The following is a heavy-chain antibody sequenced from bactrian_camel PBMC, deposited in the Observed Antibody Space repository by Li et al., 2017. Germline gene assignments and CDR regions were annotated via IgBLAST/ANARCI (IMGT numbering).Heavy chain of an antibody. CDR1: GSTYSSNC. D-gene: IGHD4*01. Sequence: HVQLVESGGGSVQAGGSLRLSCAASGSTYSSNCMGWFRQAPGKEREGVATIFRDGSTNYADSVKGRFTVSQDNAKNTVYLQMNSLKPEDTAVYYCAAERGGDYYSDIDVPLCGGTTLWHYWGQGTQVTVS. J-gene: IGHJ4*01. V-gene: IGHV3S53*01. CDR2: IFRDGST. CDR3: AAERGGDYYSDIDVPLCGGTTLWHY.